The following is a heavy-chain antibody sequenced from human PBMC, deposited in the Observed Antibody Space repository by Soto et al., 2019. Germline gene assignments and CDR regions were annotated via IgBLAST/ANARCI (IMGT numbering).Heavy chain of an antibody. CDR1: GYTFTSYA. CDR2: ANAGNGNT. V-gene: IGHV1-3*01. J-gene: IGHJ6*02. D-gene: IGHD2-15*01. Sequence: GASGKGSCNASGYTFTSYAMHWGRQAPGQRHEGMGWANAGNGNTKYSQKFQGRVTITRDTSASTAYMELSSLRSEDTAVYYCAIGYCSGGSCYSGLHYYYYYGMDVWGQGTTVTVSS. CDR3: AIGYCSGGSCYSGLHYYYYYGMDV.